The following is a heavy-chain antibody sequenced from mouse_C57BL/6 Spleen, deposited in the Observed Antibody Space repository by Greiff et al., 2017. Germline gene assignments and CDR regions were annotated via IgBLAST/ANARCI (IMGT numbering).Heavy chain of an antibody. CDR3: ARAFDY. V-gene: IGHV1-52*01. CDR2: IDPSDSVT. J-gene: IGHJ2*01. CDR1: GYTFTSYW. Sequence: QVQLQQPGAELVRPGSSVKLSCKASGYTFTSYWMHWVKQRPIQGLEWIGNIDPSDSVTHYNQKFKDKATLTVDKSSSTAYMQLSSRTSEDSAVDYCARAFDYWGQGTTLTVSS.